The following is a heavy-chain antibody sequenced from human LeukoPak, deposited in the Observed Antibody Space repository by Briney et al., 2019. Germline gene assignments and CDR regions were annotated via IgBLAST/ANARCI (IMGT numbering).Heavy chain of an antibody. CDR2: IYPGDSDT. CDR3: ARQGQIDYDSIGPIDY. Sequence: GESLKISCKGSGYSFTSYWIGCVRQMPGKGLEWMGIIYPGDSDTRYSPSFQGQVTISADKSISTAYLQWSSLKASDTAMYYCARQGQIDYDSIGPIDYWGQGTLVTVSS. CDR1: GYSFTSYW. J-gene: IGHJ4*02. D-gene: IGHD3-22*01. V-gene: IGHV5-51*01.